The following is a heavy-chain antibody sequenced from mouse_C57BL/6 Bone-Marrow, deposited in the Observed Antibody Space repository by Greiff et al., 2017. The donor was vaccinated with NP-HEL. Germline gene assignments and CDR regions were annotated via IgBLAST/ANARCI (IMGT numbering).Heavy chain of an antibody. V-gene: IGHV5-4*01. CDR2: ISDGGSYT. CDR1: GFTFSSYA. CDR3: ARESSHYYYGSSSDY. D-gene: IGHD1-1*01. J-gene: IGHJ2*01. Sequence: EVQLVESGGGLVKPGGSLKLSCAASGFTFSSYAMSWVRQTPEKRLEWVATISDGGSYTYYPDNVKGRFTISRDNAKNNLYLQMSHLKSEDTAMYYCARESSHYYYGSSSDYWGQGTTLTVSS.